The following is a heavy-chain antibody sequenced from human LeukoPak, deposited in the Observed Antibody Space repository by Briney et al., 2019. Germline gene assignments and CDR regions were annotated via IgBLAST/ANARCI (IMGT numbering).Heavy chain of an antibody. CDR3: VRSSYDSSLRFDDY. D-gene: IGHD3-22*01. V-gene: IGHV1-2*02. J-gene: IGHJ4*02. Sequence: ASVKVSCKASGYTFTGYYMHWVRQAPGQGLEWMGWINPDSGDTNYAQNFQGRVTMTRDTSINTAYMELSRLRSDDTAVFYCVRSSYDSSLRFDDYWGQGTLVTVSS. CDR1: GYTFTGYY. CDR2: INPDSGDT.